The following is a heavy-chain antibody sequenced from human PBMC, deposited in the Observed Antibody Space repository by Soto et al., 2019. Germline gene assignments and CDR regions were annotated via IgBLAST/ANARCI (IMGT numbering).Heavy chain of an antibody. CDR3: ARGHYPFDY. CDR2: ISSSGTTI. D-gene: IGHD1-26*01. V-gene: IGHV3-48*03. Sequence: EVQLVESGGGLVQPGGSLRLSCAASGFTFSSFEMNWVRQAPGKGLEWVSYISSSGTTIYYADSVKGRFTISIDNAKNSLYLQMTSLRAEDTAVYYCARGHYPFDYWGQGILVTVSS. J-gene: IGHJ4*02. CDR1: GFTFSSFE.